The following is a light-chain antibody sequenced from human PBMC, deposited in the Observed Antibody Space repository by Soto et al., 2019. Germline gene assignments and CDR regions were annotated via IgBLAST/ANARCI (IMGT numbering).Light chain of an antibody. Sequence: EVVLTQSPGTLSLSPGERATLSCRASQSVAANYLAWYQQKRGQAPRLLIYGASSRATGISDRFSGSGSGTDFTLTISRLEPEDFAVYYCQHYGHALWAFGQGTKVDIK. CDR3: QHYGHALWA. CDR1: QSVAANY. J-gene: IGKJ1*01. V-gene: IGKV3-20*01. CDR2: GAS.